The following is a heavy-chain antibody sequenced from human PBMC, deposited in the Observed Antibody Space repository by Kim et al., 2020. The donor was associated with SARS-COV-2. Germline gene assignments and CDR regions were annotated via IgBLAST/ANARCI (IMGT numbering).Heavy chain of an antibody. CDR1: GFTFSSYG. CDR3: AKAGGYYDSSGYPDFDY. J-gene: IGHJ4*01. V-gene: IGHV3-30*18. CDR2: ISYDGSNK. Sequence: GGSLRLSCAASGFTFSSYGMHWVRQAPGKGLEWVAVISYDGSNKYYADSVKGRFTISRDNSKNTLYLQMNSLRAEDTAVYYCAKAGGYYDSSGYPDFDY. D-gene: IGHD3-22*01.